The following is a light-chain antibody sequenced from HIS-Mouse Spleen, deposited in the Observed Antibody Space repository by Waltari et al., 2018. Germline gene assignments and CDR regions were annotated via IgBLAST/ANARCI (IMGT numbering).Light chain of an antibody. J-gene: IGKJ4*01. CDR3: MQALQTRPLT. CDR1: QSLLHSTGYNY. V-gene: IGKV2-28*01. CDR2: LGS. Sequence: DIVMTQSPLSLPVTPGEPASISCRSSQSLLHSTGYNYLAWYLQKPVQSPQLLIYLGSNRASGVPDRFSGSGSGTDFTLKISRVEAEDVGVYYCMQALQTRPLTFGGGTKVEIK.